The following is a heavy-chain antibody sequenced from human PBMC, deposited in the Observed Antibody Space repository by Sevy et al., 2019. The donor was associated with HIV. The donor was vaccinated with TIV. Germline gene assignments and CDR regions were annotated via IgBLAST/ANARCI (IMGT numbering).Heavy chain of an antibody. Sequence: GGSLRLSCAASGFTFDDYAMHWVRQAPGKGLEWVSGISWNSGSIGYADSVKGRFTISRDNAKNSLYLQMNSLRAEDTALYYCAKDMGERLVRGPCWFDPWGQGTLVTVSS. CDR3: AKDMGERLVRGPCWFDP. CDR2: ISWNSGSI. V-gene: IGHV3-9*01. J-gene: IGHJ5*02. CDR1: GFTFDDYA. D-gene: IGHD6-6*01.